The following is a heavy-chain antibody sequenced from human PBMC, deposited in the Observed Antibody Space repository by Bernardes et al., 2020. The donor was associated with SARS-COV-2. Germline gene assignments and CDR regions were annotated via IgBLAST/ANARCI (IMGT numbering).Heavy chain of an antibody. CDR2: INTDGTRT. J-gene: IGHJ1*01. V-gene: IGHV3-74*01. CDR1: GFIFSDHW. D-gene: IGHD1-26*01. Sequence: GGSLRLSCVVSGFIFSDHWMNWVRQAPGTGLVWVSHINTDGTRTYYADSVKGRFTISRDNAKNTLYLQMNSLRDEDTAVYYCVRGENRTMGAPRHWDPGTLVTGSS. CDR3: VRGENRTMGAPRH.